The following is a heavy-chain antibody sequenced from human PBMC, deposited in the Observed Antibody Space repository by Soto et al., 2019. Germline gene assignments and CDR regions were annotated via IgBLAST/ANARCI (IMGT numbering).Heavy chain of an antibody. D-gene: IGHD5-12*01. Sequence: SVKVSCKASGGTFSSYAISWVRQAPGQGLEWMGGIIPIFGTANYAQKFQGRVTITADESTSTAYMELSSLRSEDTAVYHCAREMATSSGAFDIWGQGTMVSVSS. CDR2: IIPIFGTA. CDR3: AREMATSSGAFDI. J-gene: IGHJ3*02. CDR1: GGTFSSYA. V-gene: IGHV1-69*13.